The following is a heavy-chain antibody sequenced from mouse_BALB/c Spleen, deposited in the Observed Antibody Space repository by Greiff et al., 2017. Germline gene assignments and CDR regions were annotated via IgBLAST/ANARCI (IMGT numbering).Heavy chain of an antibody. CDR3: TRSDDYGFAY. CDR1: GYTFTSYY. J-gene: IGHJ3*01. Sequence: VQVVESGAELVKPGASVKLSCKASGYTFTSYYMYWVKQRPGQGLEWIGEINPSNGGTNFNEKFKSKATLTVDKSSSTAYMQLSSLTSEDSAVYYCTRSDDYGFAYWGQGTLVTVSA. CDR2: INPSNGGT. D-gene: IGHD2-4*01. V-gene: IGHV1S81*02.